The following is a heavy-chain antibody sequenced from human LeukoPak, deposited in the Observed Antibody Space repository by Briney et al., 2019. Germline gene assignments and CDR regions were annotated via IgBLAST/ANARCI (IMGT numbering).Heavy chain of an antibody. CDR3: AKDQRATISTSNWFDP. CDR2: ISGSGGTA. J-gene: IGHJ5*02. V-gene: IGHV3-23*01. Sequence: SGGSLRLSXGASGFTFSNYAMNWVRQAPGKGLEWLSGISGSGGTAYYADSVKGRFTISRDNSKNTLYVQMNSLRVEDTAVYYCAKDQRATISTSNWFDPWGQGTLVTVSS. CDR1: GFTFSNYA. D-gene: IGHD5-24*01.